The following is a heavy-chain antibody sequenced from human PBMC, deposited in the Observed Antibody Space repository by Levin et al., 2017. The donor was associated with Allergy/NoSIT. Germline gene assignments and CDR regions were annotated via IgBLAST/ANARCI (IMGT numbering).Heavy chain of an antibody. CDR2: IKEDGGEK. Sequence: GGSLRLSCAASGFTFRSYCMTWVRQAPGKGLEWVANIKEDGGEKYYVDSVRGRFTIFRDDAENCLYLQMNRLRVEDTAVYYCASSSGGKDSGGYLDYWGQGILVAVSS. CDR1: GFTFRSYC. CDR3: ASSSGGKDSGGYLDY. J-gene: IGHJ4*02. D-gene: IGHD2-15*01. V-gene: IGHV3-7*01.